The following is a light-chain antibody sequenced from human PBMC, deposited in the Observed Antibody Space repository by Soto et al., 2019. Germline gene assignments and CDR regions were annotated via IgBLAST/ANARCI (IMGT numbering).Light chain of an antibody. CDR2: VGTGGIVG. Sequence: QPVLTQPPSASASLGASVTLTCTLSSGYSNYKVDWYQQRPGKGPRFVMRVGTGGIVGSKGDGIPDRFSVLCSGLNRYLTIKNIQEEDESDYHCGADHGSGSNFVKVFGGGTKLTVL. CDR1: SGYSNYK. CDR3: GADHGSGSNFVKV. V-gene: IGLV9-49*01. J-gene: IGLJ2*01.